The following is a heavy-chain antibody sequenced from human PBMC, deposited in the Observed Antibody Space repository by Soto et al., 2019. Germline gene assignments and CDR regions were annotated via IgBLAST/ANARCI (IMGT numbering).Heavy chain of an antibody. CDR1: GFTFSSYS. D-gene: IGHD3-22*01. CDR3: AKGPKYYYDSSGYSKWFDP. J-gene: IGHJ5*02. Sequence: PGGSLRLSCAASGFTFSSYSISWVRQAPWKGLEWVSAISGSGVSTYYADSVKGRFTISRDSSKNTLYLQMNSLRAEDTAVYYCAKGPKYYYDSSGYSKWFDPFGQGTLVTFSS. CDR2: ISGSGVST. V-gene: IGHV3-23*01.